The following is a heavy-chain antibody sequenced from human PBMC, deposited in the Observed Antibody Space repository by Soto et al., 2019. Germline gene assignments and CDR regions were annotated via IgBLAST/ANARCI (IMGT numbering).Heavy chain of an antibody. CDR2: IIPIFGTA. V-gene: IGHV1-69*06. J-gene: IGHJ4*02. CDR3: ARGSNWNDDSWDY. D-gene: IGHD1-1*01. Sequence: SVKVSCKASGYTFTSYGISWVRQAPGQGLEWMGGIIPIFGTANYAQKFQGRVMITADKSTSTAYMELSSLRSEDTAVYYCARGSNWNDDSWDYWGQGTLVTVSS. CDR1: GYTFTSYG.